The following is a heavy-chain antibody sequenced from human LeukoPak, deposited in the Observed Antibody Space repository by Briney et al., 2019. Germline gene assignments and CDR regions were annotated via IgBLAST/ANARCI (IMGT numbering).Heavy chain of an antibody. J-gene: IGHJ4*02. V-gene: IGHV4-59*08. Sequence: SETLSPTCTVSGGSISSYYWSWIRQPPGKGLEWIGYIYYSGSTNYNPSLKSRVTISVDTSKNQFSLKLSSVTAADTAVYYCARHLNRLGFDYWGQGTLVTVSS. CDR3: ARHLNRLGFDY. CDR2: IYYSGST. D-gene: IGHD3-16*01. CDR1: GGSISSYY.